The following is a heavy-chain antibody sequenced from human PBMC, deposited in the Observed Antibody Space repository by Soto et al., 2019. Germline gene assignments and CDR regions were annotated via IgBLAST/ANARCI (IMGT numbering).Heavy chain of an antibody. Sequence: ETLWLPCAVYGGCFSGYYWSWIRKPPGKGLEWIGEVNHSVSTNYNPSLNSRVTISVDTSKNQFSLKLSSVTAADTAVYYGERGRITTNPRFGPWGQGTLVTVSA. J-gene: IGHJ5*02. V-gene: IGHV4-34*01. D-gene: IGHD3-10*01. CDR3: ERGRITTNPRFGP. CDR1: GGCFSGYY. CDR2: VNHSVST.